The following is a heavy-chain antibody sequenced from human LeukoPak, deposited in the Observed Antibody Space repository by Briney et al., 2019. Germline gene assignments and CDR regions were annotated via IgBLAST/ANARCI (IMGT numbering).Heavy chain of an antibody. Sequence: PGGSLRLSCAASGFTFSSYSMNWVRQAPGKGLEWVSSISSSSSYIYYADSVKGRFTISRDNTKNSLYLQMNSLRAEDTAVYYCARFYGSGSIDAFDIWGQGTMVTVSS. J-gene: IGHJ3*02. CDR2: ISSSSSYI. CDR3: ARFYGSGSIDAFDI. D-gene: IGHD3-10*01. CDR1: GFTFSSYS. V-gene: IGHV3-21*01.